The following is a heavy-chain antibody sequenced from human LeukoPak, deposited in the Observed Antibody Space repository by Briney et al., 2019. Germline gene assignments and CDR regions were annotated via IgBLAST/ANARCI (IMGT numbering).Heavy chain of an antibody. Sequence: PGGSLRLSCAASGFTFSNVWMNWVRQAPGKGLEWVGFIRSKAYGGTTEYAASVKGRFTISRDDSKSIAYLQMNSLKTEDAAVYYCTRDPYSGYDWSRGGAFDIWGQGTMVTVSS. CDR2: IRSKAYGGTT. D-gene: IGHD5-12*01. CDR1: GFTFSNVW. J-gene: IGHJ3*02. CDR3: TRDPYSGYDWSRGGAFDI. V-gene: IGHV3-49*04.